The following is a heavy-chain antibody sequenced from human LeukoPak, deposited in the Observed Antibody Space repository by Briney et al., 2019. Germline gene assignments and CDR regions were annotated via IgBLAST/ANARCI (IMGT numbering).Heavy chain of an antibody. J-gene: IGHJ5*02. V-gene: IGHV3-53*01. CDR2: IYSGDRT. Sequence: GGSLRLSCAVSGFTVSSNYMSWVRQAPGKGLEWVSVIYSGDRTNYADSVKGRFTISRDNSKNTLYLQMNSLKTEDTAVYYCTRSAYGDYGTAWGQGTLVTVSS. D-gene: IGHD4-17*01. CDR3: TRSAYGDYGTA. CDR1: GFTVSSNY.